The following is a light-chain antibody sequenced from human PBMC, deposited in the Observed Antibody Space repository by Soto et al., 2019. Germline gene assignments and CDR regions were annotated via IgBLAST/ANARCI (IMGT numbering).Light chain of an antibody. J-gene: IGLJ1*01. CDR3: SSYTSSSLYV. CDR2: DVS. CDR1: SSDVGGYNY. Sequence: QSALTQPASVSGSPGQSITISCTGTSSDVGGYNYVSWYQQHPGKAPKLMIYDVSNRPSGVSNRFSGSKSGNTASLNISGLQADDEADYYCSSYTSSSLYVFGTGTKLTVL. V-gene: IGLV2-14*01.